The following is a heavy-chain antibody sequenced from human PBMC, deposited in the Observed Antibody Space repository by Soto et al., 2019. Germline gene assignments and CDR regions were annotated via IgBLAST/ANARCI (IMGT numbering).Heavy chain of an antibody. CDR2: FSGSGGST. Sequence: EVPLLESGGGLVQPGGSLRLSCAAAGLTFSNYALTWVRQSPGKGQEWVSTFSGSGGSTYYADTVRGRFTISRDNAKNTLYLQMSSLRGEDTAIYYCARDLTVDTCPGLDVWGQGTTVSVSS. D-gene: IGHD3-9*01. V-gene: IGHV3-23*01. CDR3: ARDLTVDTCPGLDV. J-gene: IGHJ6*02. CDR1: GLTFSNYA.